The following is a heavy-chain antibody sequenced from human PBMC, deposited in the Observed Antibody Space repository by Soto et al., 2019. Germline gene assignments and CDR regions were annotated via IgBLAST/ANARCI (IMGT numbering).Heavy chain of an antibody. CDR1: GGSFSGYY. CDR2: INHSGST. D-gene: IGHD2-2*01. CDR3: ARVGCSSTSCYVRWFDP. J-gene: IGHJ5*02. V-gene: IGHV4-34*01. Sequence: PSETLSLTCAVYGGSFSGYYWSWIRQPPGKGLEWIGEINHSGSTNYNPSLKSRVTISVDTSKNQFSLKLSSVTAADTAVYYCARVGCSSTSCYVRWFDPWGQGTLVTVSS.